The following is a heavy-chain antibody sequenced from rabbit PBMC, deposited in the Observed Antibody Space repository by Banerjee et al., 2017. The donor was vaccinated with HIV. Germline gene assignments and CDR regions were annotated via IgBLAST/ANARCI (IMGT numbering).Heavy chain of an antibody. J-gene: IGHJ4*01. CDR3: AREDGGVGGYDNNL. D-gene: IGHD1-1*01. V-gene: IGHV1S45*01. Sequence: QQQLEESGGGLVKPGGTLTLTCTASGFDLSSNYHMCWVRQAPGKGLEWIACIYVGSSGNTVYASWAKGRFTISKTSSTTVTLQMTSLTAADTATYFCAREDGGVGGYDNNLWGQGTLVTVS. CDR2: IYVGSSGNT. CDR1: GFDLSSNYH.